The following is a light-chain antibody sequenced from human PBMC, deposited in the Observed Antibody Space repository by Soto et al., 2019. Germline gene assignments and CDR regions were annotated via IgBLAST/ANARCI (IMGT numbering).Light chain of an antibody. CDR2: AAS. CDR1: QAIRND. J-gene: IGKJ1*01. V-gene: IGKV1-17*01. Sequence: DIQMTQSPSSLSASVGDRVTITCRASQAIRNDLGWYQQKPAKAPKRLIYAASSLQSGVPSRFSGSGYGKEFTITISSLQPEDSATYFCLQHNTYPRTFGQGTKVDIK. CDR3: LQHNTYPRT.